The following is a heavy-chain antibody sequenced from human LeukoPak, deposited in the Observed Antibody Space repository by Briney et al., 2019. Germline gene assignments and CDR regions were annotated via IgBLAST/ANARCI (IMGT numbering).Heavy chain of an antibody. CDR2: IIPILSIA. V-gene: IGHV1-69*04. Sequence: SVKVSCKASGGTFSSYAISWVRQAPGQGLEWMGRIIPILSIANYAQTFQGRVTITADKSTSTAYMELSSLRSEDTAVYYCARDRIAAVHWFDPWGQGTLVTVSS. CDR3: ARDRIAAVHWFDP. J-gene: IGHJ5*02. CDR1: GGTFSSYA. D-gene: IGHD6-25*01.